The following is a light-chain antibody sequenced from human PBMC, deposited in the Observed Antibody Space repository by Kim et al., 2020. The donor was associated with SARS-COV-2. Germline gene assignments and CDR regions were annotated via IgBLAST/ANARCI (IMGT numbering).Light chain of an antibody. CDR1: QDIVNY. J-gene: IGKJ4*02. CDR2: DAS. V-gene: IGKV1-33*01. CDR3: QQYNGVTVT. Sequence: DIQMTQSPSSLSASVGDRVTITCRASQDIVNYLTWYQQKPGKAPKLLIYDASDWEAGVPSRFRGSGSGTDFTFTISSLKPDDVATYYCQQYNGVTVTFGGGTKVDIK.